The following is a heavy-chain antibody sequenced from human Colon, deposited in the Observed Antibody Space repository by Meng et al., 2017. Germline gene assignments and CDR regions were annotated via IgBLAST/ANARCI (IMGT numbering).Heavy chain of an antibody. J-gene: IGHJ4*02. CDR1: GGSLTTDAYY. D-gene: IGHD3-22*01. Sequence: SETLSLTCSVSGGSLTTDAYYWNWVRQPAGRGLEWIGRVFASGSTTYNPPLERRATISLDTSKSQFSLKLTSVTAADTAVYYCARESQDYYDSSGDFYFFYFDYWGQGRRVTVSS. V-gene: IGHV4-61*02. CDR3: ARESQDYYDSSGDFYFFYFDY. CDR2: VFASGST.